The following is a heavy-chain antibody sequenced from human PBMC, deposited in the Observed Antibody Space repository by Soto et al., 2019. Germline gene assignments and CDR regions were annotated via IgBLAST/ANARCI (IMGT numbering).Heavy chain of an antibody. J-gene: IGHJ6*02. D-gene: IGHD3-10*01. V-gene: IGHV4-31*03. CDR2: IYYSGST. CDR1: GGSIISGGYY. CDR3: ARVSWFGELLMMDV. Sequence: SDTLFLTCTVSGGSIISGGYYWSWIRQHPVKGLEWIGYIYYSGSTYYNPSLKSRVTISVDTSKNQFSLKLSSVTAADTAVYYCARVSWFGELLMMDVWGLGTTVTVSS.